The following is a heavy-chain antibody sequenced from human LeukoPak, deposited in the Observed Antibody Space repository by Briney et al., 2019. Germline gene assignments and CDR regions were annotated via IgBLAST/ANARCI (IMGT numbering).Heavy chain of an antibody. J-gene: IGHJ4*02. D-gene: IGHD2-2*03. Sequence: SETLSLTCTVSGGSLSNYWSWIRQPPRKGLEWIGFVYYSGATNYNPSLKSRVTISVDTSKNQFSLKLTSVTAADTAVYYCARDGLSWILDSWGQGTLVTVSS. CDR1: GGSLSNY. CDR3: ARDGLSWILDS. V-gene: IGHV4-59*01. CDR2: VYYSGAT.